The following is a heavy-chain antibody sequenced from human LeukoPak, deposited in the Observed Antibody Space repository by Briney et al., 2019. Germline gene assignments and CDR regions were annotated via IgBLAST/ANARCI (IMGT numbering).Heavy chain of an antibody. Sequence: ASVKVSCKTSGYTFTNYGITWVRQAPGQGLEWMGWISVYNDNTNYAQKLQDRVTMTTDTSTSTAYMELRSLRSDDTAVYYCARAFSMVRGVMSYYYYMDVWGKGTTVTVSS. CDR2: ISVYNDNT. CDR1: GYTFTNYG. V-gene: IGHV1-18*01. CDR3: ARAFSMVRGVMSYYYYMDV. J-gene: IGHJ6*03. D-gene: IGHD3-10*01.